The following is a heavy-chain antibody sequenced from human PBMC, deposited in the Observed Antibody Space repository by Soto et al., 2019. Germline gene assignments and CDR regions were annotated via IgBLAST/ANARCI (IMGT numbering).Heavy chain of an antibody. CDR3: ARGSPHCSGGSCYPSNNWFDP. J-gene: IGHJ5*02. D-gene: IGHD2-15*01. Sequence: QVQLVQSGAEVKKPGSSVKVSCKASGGTFSSYAISWVRQAPGQGLEWMGGIIPIFGTPNYAQKFQGRVTITADESTSTAYMELSSLRSEDTAVYYCARGSPHCSGGSCYPSNNWFDPWGQGTLVTVSS. CDR1: GGTFSSYA. V-gene: IGHV1-69*01. CDR2: IIPIFGTP.